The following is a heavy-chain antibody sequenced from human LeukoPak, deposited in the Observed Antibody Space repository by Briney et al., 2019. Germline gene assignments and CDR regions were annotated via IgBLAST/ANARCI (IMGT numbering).Heavy chain of an antibody. D-gene: IGHD3-16*01. CDR1: RFTFCNYV. Sequence: GGSLRLSCAASRFTFCNYVMSWVRQAPGRGLECVSAISGGGRSTYYADSVKGRFTISRDNSKNTLYLQMNSLRAEDTALYYCARVAGTIRIWPQPFGDGMDVWGQGTTVTVSS. J-gene: IGHJ6*02. V-gene: IGHV3-23*01. CDR2: ISGGGRST. CDR3: ARVAGTIRIWPQPFGDGMDV.